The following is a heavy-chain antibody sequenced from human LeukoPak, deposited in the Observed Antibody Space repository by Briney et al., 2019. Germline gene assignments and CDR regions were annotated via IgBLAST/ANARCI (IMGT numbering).Heavy chain of an antibody. J-gene: IGHJ4*02. CDR3: AKGRVSDQ. V-gene: IGHV3-23*01. CDR1: GFTFSSYS. Sequence: PGGSLRLSCAASGFTFSSYSMNWVRQAPGKGLEWVSAISASGGSTYYADSVNGRFTISRDNSKNTLYLEMNSLRAEDTAIYYCAKGRVSDQWGRGTLVTVSS. CDR2: ISASGGST. D-gene: IGHD2-8*01.